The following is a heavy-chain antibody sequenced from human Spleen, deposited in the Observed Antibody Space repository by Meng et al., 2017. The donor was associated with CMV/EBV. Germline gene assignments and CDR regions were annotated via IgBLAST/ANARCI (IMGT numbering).Heavy chain of an antibody. Sequence: KVSCKGFGYSFPNYWIGWVRQMPGKGLEWMGIIYPGNSDTRSSPSFQGQVTISADKSISTAYLQWSSLKASDTAMYYCARSSPVDTVLDYWGQGTLVTVSS. D-gene: IGHD5-18*01. CDR1: GYSFPNYW. CDR3: ARSSPVDTVLDY. V-gene: IGHV5-51*01. J-gene: IGHJ4*02. CDR2: IYPGNSDT.